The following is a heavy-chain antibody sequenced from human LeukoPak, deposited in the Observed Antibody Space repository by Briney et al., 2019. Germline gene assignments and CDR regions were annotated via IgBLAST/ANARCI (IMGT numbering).Heavy chain of an antibody. CDR3: ARDAKKYYYDSSGYYY. D-gene: IGHD3-22*01. CDR1: GYTFSSYG. J-gene: IGHJ4*02. Sequence: ASVKVSCKASGYTFSSYGISWVRQAPGQGLEWMGWINAYNGNTNYAQKLQGRVTMTTDTSTSTAFMELGSLRSDDTAVYYCARDAKKYYYDSSGYYYWGQGTLVTVSS. CDR2: INAYNGNT. V-gene: IGHV1-18*01.